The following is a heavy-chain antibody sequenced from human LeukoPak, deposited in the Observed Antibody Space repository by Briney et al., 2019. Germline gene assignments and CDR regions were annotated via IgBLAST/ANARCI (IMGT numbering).Heavy chain of an antibody. V-gene: IGHV3-74*01. CDR3: ARDRGITFSYYYYYYMDV. Sequence: GGSLRLSCAASGFTFSSYWMHWVRQAPGKGLVWVSRINTDGSSTSYADSVKGRFTISRDNAKNTLYLQMNSLRAEDTAVYYCARDRGITFSYYYYYYMDVWGKGTTVTVSS. D-gene: IGHD1-14*01. CDR2: INTDGSST. CDR1: GFTFSSYW. J-gene: IGHJ6*03.